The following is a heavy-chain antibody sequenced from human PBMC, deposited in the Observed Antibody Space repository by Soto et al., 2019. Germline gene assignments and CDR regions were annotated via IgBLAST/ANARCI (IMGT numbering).Heavy chain of an antibody. V-gene: IGHV3-11*06. D-gene: IGHD3-9*01. J-gene: IGHJ4*02. CDR1: GFNLNDYY. CDR3: VRLVSRRYLDS. CDR2: ISSLNQYN. Sequence: QEQLVESGGGLVKPGGSLRLSSAASGFNLNDYYRSCIRQAPGKGLEYFAYISSLNQYNNYADSVKGRFTISIDNAKHSLELKMSSLRSEDTDVYYCVRLVSRRYLDSWGRGTLVSVSS.